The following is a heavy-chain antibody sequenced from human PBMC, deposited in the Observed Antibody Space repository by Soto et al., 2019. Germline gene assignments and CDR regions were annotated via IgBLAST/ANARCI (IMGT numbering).Heavy chain of an antibody. V-gene: IGHV4-30-4*01. D-gene: IGHD3-22*01. J-gene: IGHJ4*02. CDR1: GASISSGDSY. CDR3: ARDKSLTTAFDY. Sequence: QVQLQESGPGLVKPSQTLSLTCSVSGASISSGDSYWTWIRQPPGKGLEWIGYIHYSGTTYYNPSLKSRGTISLDTSRTQFSLKPGSVTAADTAVYFCARDKSLTTAFDYLGQGTLVTVSS. CDR2: IHYSGTT.